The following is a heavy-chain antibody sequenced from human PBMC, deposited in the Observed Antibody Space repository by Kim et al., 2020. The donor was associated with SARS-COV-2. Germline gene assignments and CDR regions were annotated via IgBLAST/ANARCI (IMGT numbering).Heavy chain of an antibody. V-gene: IGHV4-59*12. CDR3: ARETGVRYFDWLFNNWFDP. Sequence: SETLSHTCTVSGGSISSYYWSWIRQPPGKGLEWIGYIYYSGSTNYNPSLKSRVTISVDTSKNQFSLKLSSVTAADTAVYYCARETGVRYFDWLFNNWFDP. D-gene: IGHD3-9*01. J-gene: IGHJ5*02. CDR1: GGSISSYY. CDR2: IYYSGST.